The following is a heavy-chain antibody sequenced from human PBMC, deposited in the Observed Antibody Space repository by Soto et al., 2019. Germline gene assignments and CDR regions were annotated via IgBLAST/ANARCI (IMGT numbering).Heavy chain of an antibody. CDR1: GFTFSSYG. CDR3: AKEIYRTGSGK. J-gene: IGHJ4*02. CDR2: IWYDGSNK. D-gene: IGHD3-10*01. Sequence: GGSLRLSCAASGFTFSSYGMHWVRQAPGKGLEWVAVIWYDGSNKYYADSVKGRFTISRDNSKNTLYLQMNSLRAEDTAVYYCAKEIYRTGSGKWGQGTLVTVSS. V-gene: IGHV3-33*06.